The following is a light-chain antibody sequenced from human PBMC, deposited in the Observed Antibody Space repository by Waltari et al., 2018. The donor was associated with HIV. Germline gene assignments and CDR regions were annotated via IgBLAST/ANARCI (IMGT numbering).Light chain of an antibody. CDR3: QQRSNWPLLT. Sequence: EIVLTQSPATLSLSPGERATLSCRASQSVSTSLAWYQQKPGQAPKLLIYDASNRATGIPARFSGSGSGTDFTLTSSSLEPEDFAVYYCQQRSNWPLLTFGGGTKVEIK. V-gene: IGKV3-11*01. CDR1: QSVSTS. J-gene: IGKJ4*01. CDR2: DAS.